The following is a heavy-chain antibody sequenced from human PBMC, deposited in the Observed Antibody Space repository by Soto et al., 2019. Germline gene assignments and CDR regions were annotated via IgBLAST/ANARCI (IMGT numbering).Heavy chain of an antibody. CDR3: ARARLRAVYAFDF. J-gene: IGHJ3*01. D-gene: IGHD4-17*01. CDR1: GVSITSGAYY. Sequence: QVQLQESGPGLVKPSQTLSLTCTLSGVSITSGAYYWTWVRQHPGKGLEWIGYIYYNGNTYFSPSLKSRLPISIYTSKNQCTLKLSSVTAADTAMYYCARARLRAVYAFDFRGQGTMVTVSS. CDR2: IYYNGNT. V-gene: IGHV4-31*03.